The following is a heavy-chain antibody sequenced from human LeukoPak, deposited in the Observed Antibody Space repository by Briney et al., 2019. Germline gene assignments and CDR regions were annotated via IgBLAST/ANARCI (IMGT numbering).Heavy chain of an antibody. Sequence: PGGSLRISCAASGFTVSSIYISWVRQAPGKGLEWVSVIYTGGTTYYSDSVKGRFTISRDDSKNTVYLQMNSLRAEDTAIYYCVVDRYCSGGSCSDAFDLWGHGTMVTVSS. J-gene: IGHJ3*01. D-gene: IGHD2-15*01. CDR3: VVDRYCSGGSCSDAFDL. CDR2: IYTGGTT. V-gene: IGHV3-53*01. CDR1: GFTVSSIY.